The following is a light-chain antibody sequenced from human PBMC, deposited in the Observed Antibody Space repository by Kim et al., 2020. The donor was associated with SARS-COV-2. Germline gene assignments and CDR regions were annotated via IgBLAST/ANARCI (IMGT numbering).Light chain of an antibody. CDR2: DVG. CDR1: SSDIGSYNH. CDR3: CSFTSSVTYV. V-gene: IGLV2-14*03. Sequence: HSINISCAGTSSDIGSYNHVSWYQQHPGKAPKLMTYDVGQRPSGVSNRFSGSKSGNTASLTISGLQPEDEADYYCCSFTSSVTYVFGTGTKVTVL. J-gene: IGLJ1*01.